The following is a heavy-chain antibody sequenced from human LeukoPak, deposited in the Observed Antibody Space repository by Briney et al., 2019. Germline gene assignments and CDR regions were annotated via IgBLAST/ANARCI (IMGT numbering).Heavy chain of an antibody. D-gene: IGHD3-3*01. J-gene: IGHJ6*03. CDR2: IYYSGST. CDR3: ARDREWFRAFYYYYYMDV. V-gene: IGHV4-39*07. Sequence: SETLSLTCTVSGGSISSRSYYWGWIRQPPGKGLEWIGSIYYSGSTYYNPSLKSRVTISVDTSKNQFSLKLSSVTAADTAVYYCARDREWFRAFYYYYYMDVWGKGTTVTVSS. CDR1: GGSISSRSYY.